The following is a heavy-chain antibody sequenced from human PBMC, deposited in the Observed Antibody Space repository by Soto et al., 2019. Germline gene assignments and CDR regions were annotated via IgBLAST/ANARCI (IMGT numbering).Heavy chain of an antibody. CDR3: ARDSDRVVVMTHFDY. V-gene: IGHV3-33*01. CDR1: GFTFSSYG. D-gene: IGHD2-21*01. J-gene: IGHJ4*02. CDR2: IWYDGSNE. Sequence: QVQLVESGGGVVQPGRSLRLSCAASGFTFSSYGMHWVRQAPGKGLEWVAVIWYDGSNEYYVDSVKGRFTISRDNSKNTLFLQMNTLRAEDTAVYYCARDSDRVVVMTHFDYWGQGTLVTVSS.